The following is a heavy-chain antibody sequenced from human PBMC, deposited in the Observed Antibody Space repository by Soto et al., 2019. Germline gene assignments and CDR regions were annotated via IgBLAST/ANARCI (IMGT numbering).Heavy chain of an antibody. Sequence: GESLKISCRGAGYNYNLHWISWVRQKPGRGLEWMGIIYPGDSDTRYNPSFQGQVTISVDKSINTAYLQWDSLEASDTATYYCARHLRSYDFFQYYYGIDVWGQGSTVTVSS. D-gene: IGHD3-16*01. V-gene: IGHV5-51*01. CDR3: ARHLRSYDFFQYYYGIDV. CDR1: GYNYNLHW. CDR2: IYPGDSDT. J-gene: IGHJ6*02.